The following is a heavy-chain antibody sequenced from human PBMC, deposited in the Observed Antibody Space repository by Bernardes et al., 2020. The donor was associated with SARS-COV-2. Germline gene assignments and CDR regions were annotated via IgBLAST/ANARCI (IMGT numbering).Heavy chain of an antibody. Sequence: SEPLSLTCAVYGGSFSGYYWSWIRQPPGKGLEWIGEINHSGSTNYNPSLKSRVTISVDTSKNQFSLKLSSVTAADTAVYYCARGPGITIFGVARSLDPWGQGTLVTVSS. V-gene: IGHV4-34*01. D-gene: IGHD3-3*01. J-gene: IGHJ5*02. CDR2: INHSGST. CDR3: ARGPGITIFGVARSLDP. CDR1: GGSFSGYY.